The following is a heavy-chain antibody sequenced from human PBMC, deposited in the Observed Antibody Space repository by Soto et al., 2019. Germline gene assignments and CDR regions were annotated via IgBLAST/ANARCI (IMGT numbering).Heavy chain of an antibody. Sequence: EEQLVESGGGLVQPGGSLKLSCAGSGFTFSGSAIHWVRQASGRGLEWVARIRSKANNYATASAASVEGRFIVSRDDSKNTAYLQLNCLGTEDTAVYYYTSLSEGEYSHYVMNVWGQGTTVTVS. CDR3: TSLSEGEYSHYVMNV. J-gene: IGHJ6*02. CDR2: IRSKANNYAT. D-gene: IGHD2-21*01. CDR1: GFTFSGSA. V-gene: IGHV3-73*01.